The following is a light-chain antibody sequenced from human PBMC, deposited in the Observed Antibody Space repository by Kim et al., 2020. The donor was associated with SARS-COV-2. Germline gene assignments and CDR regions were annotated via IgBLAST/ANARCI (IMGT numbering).Light chain of an antibody. V-gene: IGKV1-5*03. CDR3: QQYSSYSL. CDR1: ESISSW. Sequence: DIQMTQSPSTLSASVGSRVTITCRASESISSWLAWYQQKPGKAPKLLIYKASSLESGVPSRFNGSGSGTEFTLTISSLQPDDVATYYCQQYSSYSLFGGGTKLEI. J-gene: IGKJ4*01. CDR2: KAS.